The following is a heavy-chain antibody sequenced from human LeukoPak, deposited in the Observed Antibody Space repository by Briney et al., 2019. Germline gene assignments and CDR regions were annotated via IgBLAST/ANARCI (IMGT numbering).Heavy chain of an antibody. CDR3: TGVSRSSWYDY. CDR1: GFTFSNAW. D-gene: IGHD6-13*01. CDR2: IKSKTDGGTP. J-gene: IGHJ4*02. Sequence: PGGSLRLSCAASGFTFSNAWMSWVRQAPGKGLGWVGRIKSKTDGGTPDYAAPVKGRFTISRDDSKNTLYLQMNSLKTEDTAVYYCTGVSRSSWYDYWGQGTLVTVSS. V-gene: IGHV3-15*01.